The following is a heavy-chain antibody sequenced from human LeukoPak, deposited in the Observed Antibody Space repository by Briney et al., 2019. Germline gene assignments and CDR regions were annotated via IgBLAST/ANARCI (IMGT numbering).Heavy chain of an antibody. CDR1: GFTFSRYS. Sequence: GGSLRLSCAASGFTFSRYSMNWVRQAPGKGLEWVSSISSSSSYIYYADSVRGRFTISRDNSKNTVSLQMESLRAEDTALYYCAKDYAVGSIDYWGQGTLVTVSS. D-gene: IGHD3-16*01. J-gene: IGHJ4*02. V-gene: IGHV3-21*04. CDR2: ISSSSSYI. CDR3: AKDYAVGSIDY.